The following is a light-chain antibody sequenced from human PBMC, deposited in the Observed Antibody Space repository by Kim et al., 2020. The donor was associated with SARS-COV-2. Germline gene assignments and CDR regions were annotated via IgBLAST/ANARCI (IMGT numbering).Light chain of an antibody. CDR2: GAS. J-gene: IGKJ2*03. V-gene: IGKV3-15*01. CDR1: QSVSSN. Sequence: VSPGERAPLSCRASQSVSSNLAWDQQKPGQAPRLLIYGASTRATGIPARFSGSGSGTEFTLTLSSLQSEDFAVYYCQQYNNWPPYSFGQGTKLEI. CDR3: QQYNNWPPYS.